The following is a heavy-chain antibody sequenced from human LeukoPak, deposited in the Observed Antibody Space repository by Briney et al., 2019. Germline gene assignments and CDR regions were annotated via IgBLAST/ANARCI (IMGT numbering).Heavy chain of an antibody. D-gene: IGHD6-19*01. CDR3: AREEYSSGWYGH. J-gene: IGHJ5*02. V-gene: IGHV1-3*01. Sequence: KFQGRVTITRDTSASTAYMELSSLRSEDTAVYYCAREEYSSGWYGHWGQGTLVTVSS.